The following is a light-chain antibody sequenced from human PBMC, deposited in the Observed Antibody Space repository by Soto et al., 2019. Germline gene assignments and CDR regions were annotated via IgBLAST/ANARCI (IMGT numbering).Light chain of an antibody. CDR3: QQYSNWTPLT. Sequence: EIVMTQSPATLSVSPGERATLSCRASQSISSNLAWYQQKPGQAPRLLIYGASIRATGIPARFSGTGSGTDFTLTISSLQSEDSAVYYCQQYSNWTPLTFGRGTKVEIK. J-gene: IGKJ4*01. CDR2: GAS. CDR1: QSISSN. V-gene: IGKV3-15*01.